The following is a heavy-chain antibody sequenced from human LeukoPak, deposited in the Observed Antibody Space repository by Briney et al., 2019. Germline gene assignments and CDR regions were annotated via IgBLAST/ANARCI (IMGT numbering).Heavy chain of an antibody. V-gene: IGHV3-7*01. CDR3: TRDRSRAEDD. J-gene: IGHJ4*02. Sequence: GGSLRLSCAASGFTFSGHWMSWVRQAPGKGLEWVANINQGGSAKYYVDSVKGRFTISRDNANNLLYLQMNSLRGEDTAVYYCTRDRSRAEDDWGQGTLVTVSS. CDR1: GFTFSGHW. CDR2: INQGGSAK. D-gene: IGHD1-14*01.